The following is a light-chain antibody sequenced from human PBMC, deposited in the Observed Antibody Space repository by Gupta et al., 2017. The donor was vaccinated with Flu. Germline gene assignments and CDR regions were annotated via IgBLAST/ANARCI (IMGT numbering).Light chain of an antibody. Sequence: STGTLSFSPGERATLSCRASQSVSSYLAWYQQKPGQAPRLLIYDASNRATGIPSRFSGSGSGTEFTLTISSREPEDFAVYYCQQRSNWPRTFGGGTXVDIK. CDR3: QQRSNWPRT. CDR2: DAS. J-gene: IGKJ4*01. V-gene: IGKV3-11*01. CDR1: QSVSSY.